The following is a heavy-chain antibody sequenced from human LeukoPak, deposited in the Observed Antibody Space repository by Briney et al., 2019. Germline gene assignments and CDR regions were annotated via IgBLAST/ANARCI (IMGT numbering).Heavy chain of an antibody. J-gene: IGHJ4*02. CDR1: GFTFSNYA. CDR3: ARRAWSCYHNDY. D-gene: IGHD3-3*01. Sequence: GGSLRLSCAASGFTFSNYAMNWVRQAPGKGLEWVAAISGSADSTYYADSVKGRFTISRNNSKNTLYLQMNSLRAEDTAVYYCARRAWSCYHNDYWGQGTLVTVSS. V-gene: IGHV3-23*01. CDR2: ISGSADST.